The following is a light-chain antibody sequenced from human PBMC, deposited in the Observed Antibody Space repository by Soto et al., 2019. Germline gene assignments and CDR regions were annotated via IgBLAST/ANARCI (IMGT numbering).Light chain of an antibody. Sequence: DIQMTQSPSPLSASVGDRVTISCQASQDITSYLNWDKQKSGKAPRLLIYDAAHLETGVSSRFSGSGSGTQFTLTIISLQPEDVATYYCQQFHSAPYTFGQGTKVEIK. CDR3: QQFHSAPYT. J-gene: IGKJ2*01. CDR2: DAA. V-gene: IGKV1-33*01. CDR1: QDITSY.